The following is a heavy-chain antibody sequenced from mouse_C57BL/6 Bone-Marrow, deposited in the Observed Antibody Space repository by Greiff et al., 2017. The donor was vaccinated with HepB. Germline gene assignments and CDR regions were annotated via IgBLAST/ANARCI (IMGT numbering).Heavy chain of an antibody. CDR1: GFTFSDYY. Sequence: EVKLVESEGGLVQPGSSMKLSCTASGFTFSDYYMAWVRQVPEKGLEWVANINYDGSSTYYLDSLKSRFIISRDNAKNIRYLQMSSLKSEDTATYYCARSIYYGAMDYWGQGTSVTVSS. J-gene: IGHJ4*01. D-gene: IGHD2-1*01. CDR3: ARSIYYGAMDY. V-gene: IGHV5-16*01. CDR2: INYDGSST.